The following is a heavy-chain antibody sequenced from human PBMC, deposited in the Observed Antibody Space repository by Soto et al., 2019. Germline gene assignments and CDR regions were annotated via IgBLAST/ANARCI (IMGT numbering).Heavy chain of an antibody. CDR3: ARDRDIVVVPAAIRQGQYRVNWFDP. Sequence: QVQLVQSGAEVKKPGASVKVSCKASGYTFTSYGISWVRQAPGQGREWMGWISAYNGNTNYAQKLQGRVTMTTDTSTSTAYMELMSLRSDDTAVYYCARDRDIVVVPAAIRQGQYRVNWFDPWGQGTMVTVSS. CDR1: GYTFTSYG. D-gene: IGHD2-2*01. J-gene: IGHJ5*02. V-gene: IGHV1-18*01. CDR2: ISAYNGNT.